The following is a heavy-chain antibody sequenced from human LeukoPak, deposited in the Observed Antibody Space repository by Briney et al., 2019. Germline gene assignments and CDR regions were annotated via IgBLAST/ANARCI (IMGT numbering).Heavy chain of an antibody. V-gene: IGHV3-53*01. Sequence: PGGSLRLSCAVSGFTVTGNYVTWVRQAPGKGLEWVSIICSDGSTYYADSVKGRFSISRDHSKNTVFLQMNSLRGEDTGVYYCARVIQSQLLKGYFDFWGQGALVTVSS. CDR1: GFTVTGNY. CDR3: ARVIQSQLLKGYFDF. J-gene: IGHJ4*02. CDR2: ICSDGST. D-gene: IGHD2-2*01.